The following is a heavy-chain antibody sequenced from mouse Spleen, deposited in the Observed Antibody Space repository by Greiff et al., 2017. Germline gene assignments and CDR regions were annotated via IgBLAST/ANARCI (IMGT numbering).Heavy chain of an antibody. V-gene: IGHV5-9*04. CDR3: ARQTDGNYPVFAY. Sequence: EVQGVESGGGLVKPGGSLKLSCAASGFTFSSYTMSWVRQTPAKRLEWVATISSGGGNTYYPDSVKGRFTISRDNARNPLYLQMSRLRSEDTAMYYCARQTDGNYPVFAYWGQGTLVTVSA. J-gene: IGHJ3*01. CDR2: ISSGGGNT. CDR1: GFTFSSYT. D-gene: IGHD2-1*01.